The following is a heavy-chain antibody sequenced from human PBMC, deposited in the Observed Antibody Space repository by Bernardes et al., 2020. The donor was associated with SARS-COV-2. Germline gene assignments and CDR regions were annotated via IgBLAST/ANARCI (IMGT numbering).Heavy chain of an antibody. Sequence: GGSLRLSCAGPGFSFSSYWMSWVRQAPGKGLEWVASIKQDGSEKYYVDSVKGRFTISRDDAKNSLYLQMSSLRAEDTAVYYCARDEAPSSISSGFDYWGQGTLVTVSS. J-gene: IGHJ4*02. CDR2: IKQDGSEK. D-gene: IGHD3-3*01. CDR3: ARDEAPSSISSGFDY. V-gene: IGHV3-7*01. CDR1: GFSFSSYW.